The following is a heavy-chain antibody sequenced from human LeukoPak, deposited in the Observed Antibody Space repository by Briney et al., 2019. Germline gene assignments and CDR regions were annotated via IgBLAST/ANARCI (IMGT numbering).Heavy chain of an antibody. CDR1: GGSISSYY. J-gene: IGHJ4*02. D-gene: IGHD3-16*02. V-gene: IGHV4-59*08. Sequence: KPSGTLSLTCTVSGGSISSYYWSWIRQPPGKGLEWIGYIYYSGSTNYNPSLKSRVTISVDTSKNQFSLKLSSVTAADTAVYYCARLIPSSYYFDYWGQGTLVTVSS. CDR2: IYYSGST. CDR3: ARLIPSSYYFDY.